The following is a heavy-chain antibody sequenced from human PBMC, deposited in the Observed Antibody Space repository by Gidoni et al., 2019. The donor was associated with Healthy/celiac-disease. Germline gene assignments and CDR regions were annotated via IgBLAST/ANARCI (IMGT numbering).Heavy chain of an antibody. CDR3: ARLPKWFGEPTRRRYNWFDP. V-gene: IGHV4-34*01. Sequence: QVQLQQWGAGLLKPSETLSLTCAVYGGSFSGYYWSWIRQPPGKGLEWIGEINHSGSTNYNSSLKSRVTISVDTSKNQFSLKLSSVTAADTAVYYCARLPKWFGEPTRRRYNWFDPWGQGTLVTVSS. J-gene: IGHJ5*02. D-gene: IGHD3-10*01. CDR1: GGSFSGYY. CDR2: INHSGST.